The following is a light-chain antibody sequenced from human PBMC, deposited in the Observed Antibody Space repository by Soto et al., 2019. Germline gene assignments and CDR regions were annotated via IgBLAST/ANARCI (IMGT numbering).Light chain of an antibody. CDR2: KAS. Sequence: DIQMTQSPSTLSASVGDRVTITCRASQSISSWLAWYQQKPGKAPKLLIYKASTLESGVPSRFSGSGSGTEFTLPISILQPDDFATYYCQQSFTFGPGTKVDIK. V-gene: IGKV1-5*03. CDR3: QQSFT. J-gene: IGKJ3*01. CDR1: QSISSW.